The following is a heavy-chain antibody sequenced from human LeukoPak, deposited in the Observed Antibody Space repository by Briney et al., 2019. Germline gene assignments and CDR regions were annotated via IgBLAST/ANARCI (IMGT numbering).Heavy chain of an antibody. CDR2: TYYRSKWYY. CDR3: AREPSGHSGSFDS. D-gene: IGHD4-23*01. J-gene: IGHJ4*02. CDR1: GDTVSSYDAA. Sequence: PSQTLSLTCAISGDTVSSYDAAWNWIRQSPSRGLEWLGRTYYRSKWYYDYAVSVKSRVTINPDTSKNQFSLQLNSVTPDDTAVFYCAREPSGHSGSFDSWGQGTLVTVSS. V-gene: IGHV6-1*01.